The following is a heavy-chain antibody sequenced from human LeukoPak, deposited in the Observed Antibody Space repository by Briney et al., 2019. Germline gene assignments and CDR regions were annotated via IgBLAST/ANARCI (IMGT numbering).Heavy chain of an antibody. Sequence: PSETLSLTCTVSGGSISSYYWSWIRQPPGKGLEWIGYIYTSGSTNYNPSLKSRVTMSVDTSKNQFSLKLSSVTAADTAVYYCAGKYSSGWYGEYWGQGTLVTVSS. CDR3: AGKYSSGWYGEY. J-gene: IGHJ4*02. V-gene: IGHV4-4*08. CDR1: GGSISSYY. D-gene: IGHD6-19*01. CDR2: IYTSGST.